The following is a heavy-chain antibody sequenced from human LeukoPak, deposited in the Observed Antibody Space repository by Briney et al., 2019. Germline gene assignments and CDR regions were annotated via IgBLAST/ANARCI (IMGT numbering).Heavy chain of an antibody. D-gene: IGHD3-22*01. V-gene: IGHV3-48*03. CDR1: GFTFSRYD. CDR3: ARDSIGPLYL. CDR2: ITTGGTTI. Sequence: GGSLRLSCAASGFTFSRYDMNWVRQAPGKGLEWVSHITTGGTTIYYADSVKGRFTISRDDAKSSLYLQKNSLRAEDTAVYYCARDSIGPLYLWGQGTLVTVSS. J-gene: IGHJ4*02.